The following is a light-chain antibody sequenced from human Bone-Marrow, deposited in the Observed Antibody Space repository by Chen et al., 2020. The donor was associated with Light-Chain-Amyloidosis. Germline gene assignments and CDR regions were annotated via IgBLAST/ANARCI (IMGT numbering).Light chain of an antibody. CDR1: QSVLYSSSNKNY. V-gene: IGKV4-1*01. Sequence: DIVMTQSPDSLAGFLGERATINCKSSQSVLYSSSNKNYLAWYQQKPGQPPKLLIYWASTRESGVPDRFSGSGSGTDFTLTISSLQAEDVAVYYCQQYYTTPFTFGPGTKVDIK. J-gene: IGKJ3*01. CDR2: WAS. CDR3: QQYYTTPFT.